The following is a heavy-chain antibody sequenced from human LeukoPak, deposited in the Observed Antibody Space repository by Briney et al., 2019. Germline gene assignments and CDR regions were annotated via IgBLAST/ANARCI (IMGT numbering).Heavy chain of an antibody. CDR2: INPNSGGT. J-gene: IGHJ5*02. Sequence: ASVKVSCKASGGTFSSYAISWVRQAPGQGLEWMGWINPNSGGTNYAQKFQGRVTMTRDTSISTAYMELSRLRSDDTAVYYCARDRRTTYNWFDPWGQGTLVTVSS. CDR1: GGTFSSYA. D-gene: IGHD4-11*01. CDR3: ARDRRTTYNWFDP. V-gene: IGHV1-2*02.